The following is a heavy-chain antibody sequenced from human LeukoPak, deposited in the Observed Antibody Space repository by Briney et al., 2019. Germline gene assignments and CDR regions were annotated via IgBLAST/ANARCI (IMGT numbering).Heavy chain of an antibody. CDR2: ISYDGSNK. Sequence: PEGSLRLSCAASGFTFSSYAMHWVRQAPGKGLEWVAVISYDGSNKYYADSVKGRFTISRDNSKNTLYLQMNSLRAEDTAVYYCARDPTLWGQGTLVTVSS. J-gene: IGHJ4*02. CDR1: GFTFSSYA. CDR3: ARDPTL. V-gene: IGHV3-30-3*01.